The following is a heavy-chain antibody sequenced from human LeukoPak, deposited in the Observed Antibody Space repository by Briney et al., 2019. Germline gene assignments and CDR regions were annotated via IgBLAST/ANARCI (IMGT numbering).Heavy chain of an antibody. Sequence: GGSLRLSCAASGFTLSSYRMNWLRQAPGKGLEWVSSISSSSSYIYYADSVKGRFTISRDNAKNSLSLQMNSLRAEDTAVYYCASPTYYYGEGNYYEPYYFDYWGQGTPVTVSS. CDR2: ISSSSSYI. J-gene: IGHJ4*02. CDR1: GFTLSSYR. D-gene: IGHD3-10*01. V-gene: IGHV3-21*01. CDR3: ASPTYYYGEGNYYEPYYFDY.